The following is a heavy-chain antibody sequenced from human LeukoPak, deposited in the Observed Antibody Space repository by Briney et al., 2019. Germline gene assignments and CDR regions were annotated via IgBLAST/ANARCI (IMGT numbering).Heavy chain of an antibody. J-gene: IGHJ6*03. CDR3: ARAYKVDYYSYYYMDV. V-gene: IGHV3-48*04. Sequence: PGGSLRLSCVASGFTFSSYSINWVRQAPGKGLEWVSYISSSSSTIYYADSVKGRFTISRDNAKNSLYLQMNSLRAEDTAVYYCARAYKVDYYSYYYMDVWGKGATVTVSS. CDR2: ISSSSSTI. D-gene: IGHD1-1*01. CDR1: GFTFSSYS.